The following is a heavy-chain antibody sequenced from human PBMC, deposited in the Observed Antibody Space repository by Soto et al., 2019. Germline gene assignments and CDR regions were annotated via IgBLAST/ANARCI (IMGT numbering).Heavy chain of an antibody. CDR3: ARDPALDYVILGYYYYGMDV. V-gene: IGHV3-33*01. D-gene: IGHD3-9*01. Sequence: QVQLVESGGGVVQPGRSLRLSCAASGFTFSSYGMHWVRQAPGKGLEWVAVIWYDGSNKYYADSVKGRFTISRDNSKNTLYLQMNSLRAEDTAVYYCARDPALDYVILGYYYYGMDVWGQGTTVTVSS. CDR2: IWYDGSNK. CDR1: GFTFSSYG. J-gene: IGHJ6*02.